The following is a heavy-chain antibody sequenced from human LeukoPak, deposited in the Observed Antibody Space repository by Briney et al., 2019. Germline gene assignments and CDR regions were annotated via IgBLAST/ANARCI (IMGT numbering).Heavy chain of an antibody. Sequence: SETLSLTCTVSGGSISSSSYYWGWIRQPPGKGLEWIGSIYYSGSTYYNPSLKSRVTISVDTSKNQFSLKLSSVTAADTAVYSCARDTAGSGRFDYWGQGTLVTVSS. V-gene: IGHV4-39*07. CDR2: IYYSGST. D-gene: IGHD3-10*01. J-gene: IGHJ4*02. CDR1: GGSISSSSYY. CDR3: ARDTAGSGRFDY.